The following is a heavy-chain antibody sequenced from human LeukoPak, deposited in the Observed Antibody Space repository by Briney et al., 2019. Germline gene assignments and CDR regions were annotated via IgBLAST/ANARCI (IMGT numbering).Heavy chain of an antibody. CDR3: AGGQGWHFDL. CDR2: ISYDGSNK. V-gene: IGHV3-30-3*01. J-gene: IGHJ2*01. CDR1: GFTFSSYA. Sequence: GGSLRLSCAASGFTFSSYAMHWVRQAPGKGLEWVAVISYDGSNKYYADSVKGRFTISRDNSENTLYLQMNSLRAEDTAIYYCAGGQGWHFDLWGRGTLITVSS. D-gene: IGHD2-15*01.